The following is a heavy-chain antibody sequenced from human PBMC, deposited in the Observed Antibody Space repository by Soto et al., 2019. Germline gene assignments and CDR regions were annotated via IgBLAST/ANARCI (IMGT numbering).Heavy chain of an antibody. CDR2: IFFRGNT. Sequence: SETLSLTCKVSGDSISSGTYYWGWIRQPPGKGLEWIGNIFFRGNTYYNPSLKSRVTVSVETSKNQFSLELASVTAADTAVYYCVRRVVGNSWYFDYWGQGTLVTVSS. V-gene: IGHV4-39*01. CDR1: GDSISSGTYY. CDR3: VRRVVGNSWYFDY. J-gene: IGHJ4*02. D-gene: IGHD6-13*01.